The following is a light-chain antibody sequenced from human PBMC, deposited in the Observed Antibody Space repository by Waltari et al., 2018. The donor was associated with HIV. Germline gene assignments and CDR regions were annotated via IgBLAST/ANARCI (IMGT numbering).Light chain of an antibody. CDR3: SSFANRDGFYVL. CDR1: NRDIGTYDY. CDR2: EVT. J-gene: IGLJ2*01. Sequence: QSALTQPPSASGSPGQSVTLSCTGTNRDIGTYDYVSWYQQHPGKAPKLVISEVTKRPSGVSDRFSGSKSGNTAFLTVSGLQAEDEADYYCSSFANRDGFYVLFGGGTRLTVL. V-gene: IGLV2-8*01.